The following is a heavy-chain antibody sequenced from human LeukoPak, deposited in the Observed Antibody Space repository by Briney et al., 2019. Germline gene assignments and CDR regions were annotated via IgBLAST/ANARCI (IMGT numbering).Heavy chain of an antibody. Sequence: PRGSLRLSCAASGFTFSSYWMHWVRQAPGKGLVWVSRINSDGTSTSHADSVKGRFTIPRDNAKNTLYLQMNSLRAEDTAVYYCARAGAKYGDYPLYYYGMDVWGQGTTVTVSS. CDR2: INSDGTST. CDR3: ARAGAKYGDYPLYYYGMDV. CDR1: GFTFSSYW. V-gene: IGHV3-74*01. J-gene: IGHJ6*02. D-gene: IGHD4-17*01.